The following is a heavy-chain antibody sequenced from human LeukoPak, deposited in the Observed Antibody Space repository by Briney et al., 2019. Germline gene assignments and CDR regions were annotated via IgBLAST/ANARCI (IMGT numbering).Heavy chain of an antibody. Sequence: GGSLRLSCATSGFTFSNYWMHWVRQAPGKGLVWVSRIDSGGSSTSYADSVKGRFTISRDNAKNTLYLQMNSLRAEDTAVYYCARATSRSYDYWRQGTLVTVSS. V-gene: IGHV3-74*01. CDR1: GFTFSNYW. J-gene: IGHJ4*02. CDR2: IDSGGSST. CDR3: ARATSRSYDY. D-gene: IGHD1-26*01.